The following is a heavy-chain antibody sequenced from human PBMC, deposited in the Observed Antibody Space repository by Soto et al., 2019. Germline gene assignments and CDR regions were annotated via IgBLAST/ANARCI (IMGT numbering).Heavy chain of an antibody. V-gene: IGHV1-58*01. CDR1: GFTFTSSA. CDR2: IVVGSGNT. Sequence: QMQLVQSGPEVKKPGTSVKVSCKASGFTFTSSAVQWVRQARGQRLEWIGWIVVGSGNTNYAQKFQERVTMTRDMSTDTAYMELSSLRAEDTAVYYWASGATRFRRDDYWGQGTLVTVSS. CDR3: ASGATRFRRDDY. D-gene: IGHD1-26*01. J-gene: IGHJ4*02.